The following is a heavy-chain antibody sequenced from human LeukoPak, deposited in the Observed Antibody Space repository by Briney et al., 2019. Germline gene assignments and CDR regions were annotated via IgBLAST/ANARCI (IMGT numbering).Heavy chain of an antibody. J-gene: IGHJ4*02. Sequence: SETLSLTCTVSGGSISSYYWSWIRQPPGKGLEWIGYIYYSGSTNHNPSLKSRVTISVDTSKNQFSLKLSSVTAADTAVYYCARMIGSSSWYYFDYWGQGTLVTVSS. CDR3: ARMIGSSSWYYFDY. CDR1: GGSISSYY. D-gene: IGHD6-13*01. CDR2: IYYSGST. V-gene: IGHV4-59*01.